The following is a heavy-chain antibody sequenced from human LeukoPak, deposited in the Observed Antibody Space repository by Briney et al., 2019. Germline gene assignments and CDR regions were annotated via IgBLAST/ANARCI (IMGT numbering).Heavy chain of an antibody. D-gene: IGHD5-12*01. J-gene: IGHJ4*02. CDR2: ISAYNGNT. Sequence: ASVKVSCKASGYTFTSYGISWVRQAPGQGLEWMGWISAYNGNTNYAQKLQGRVTMTTDTSTSTAYMELRSLRSDDTAVYYCARGKNSGYRFDRGAIGYYFDYWGQGTLVTVSS. CDR3: ARGKNSGYRFDRGAIGYYFDY. V-gene: IGHV1-18*01. CDR1: GYTFTSYG.